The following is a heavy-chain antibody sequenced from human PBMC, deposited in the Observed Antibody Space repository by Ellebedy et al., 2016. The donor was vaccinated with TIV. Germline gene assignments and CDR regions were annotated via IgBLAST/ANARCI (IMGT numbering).Heavy chain of an antibody. CDR2: ISGSAVNT. CDR1: GFTFSSYA. V-gene: IGHV3-23*01. CDR3: AKDRYSDRGRYFDY. D-gene: IGHD4-17*01. Sequence: GESLKISXAASGFTFSSYAMSWVRQAPGKGLEWVSAISGSAVNTYYADSAKGRFTISRDNSKNTLNLQMNSLRAEDTAVYYCAKDRYSDRGRYFDYWGQGTLVTVSS. J-gene: IGHJ4*02.